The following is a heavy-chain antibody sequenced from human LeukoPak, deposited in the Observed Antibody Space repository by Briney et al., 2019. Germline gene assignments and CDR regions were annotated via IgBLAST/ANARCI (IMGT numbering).Heavy chain of an antibody. D-gene: IGHD4-17*01. CDR2: ISSSGSTI. J-gene: IGHJ5*02. CDR1: GFTFSDYY. CDR3: ARSPTTVTTRNKNWFDP. Sequence: GGSLRLSCAASGFTFSDYYMSWIRQAPGKGLEWVSYISSSGSTIYYADSVKGRFTTSRDNAKNSLYLQMNSLRAEDTAVYYCARSPTTVTTRNKNWFDPWGQGTLVTVSS. V-gene: IGHV3-11*01.